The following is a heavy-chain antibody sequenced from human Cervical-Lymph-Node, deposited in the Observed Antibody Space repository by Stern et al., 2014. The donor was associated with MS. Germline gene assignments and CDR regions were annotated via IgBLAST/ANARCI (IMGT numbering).Heavy chain of an antibody. CDR1: GYRFTIYY. J-gene: IGHJ4*02. CDR2: IYPYDSDT. CDR3: ARHVQGFDY. Sequence: EMQLGESGAEVKKPGASLKVSCKLSGYRFTIYYIAWVRQMPGKGLEWMGVIYPYDSDTTYSPSFQGQVTISADKSITTAYLQWSSLRASDTAMYYCARHVQGFDYWGQGTLVTVSS. V-gene: IGHV5-51*01.